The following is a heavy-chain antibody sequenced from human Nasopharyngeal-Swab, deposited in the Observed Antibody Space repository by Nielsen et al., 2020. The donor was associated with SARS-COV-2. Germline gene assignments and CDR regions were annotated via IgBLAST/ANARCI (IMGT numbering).Heavy chain of an antibody. CDR2: ISGSGGST. CDR1: GFTFSSYA. D-gene: IGHD3-10*01. Sequence: GESLKISCAASGFTFSSYAMSWVCQAPGKGLEWVSAISGSGGSTYYADSVKGRFTISRDNSKNTLYLQMNSLRAEDTAVYYCAKDHRSREDYYGSGSYYHYYFDYWGQGTLVTVSS. J-gene: IGHJ4*02. CDR3: AKDHRSREDYYGSGSYYHYYFDY. V-gene: IGHV3-23*01.